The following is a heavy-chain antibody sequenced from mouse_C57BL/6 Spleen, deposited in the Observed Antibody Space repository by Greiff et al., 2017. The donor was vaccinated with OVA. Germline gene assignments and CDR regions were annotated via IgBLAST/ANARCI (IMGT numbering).Heavy chain of an antibody. CDR2: IDPSDSYT. CDR3: AREGNSSGYYAY. Sequence: QVQLQQPGAELVRPGTSVKLSCKASGYTFTSYWMHWVKQRPGQGLEWIGVIDPSDSYTNYNQKFKGKATLTVDTSSSTAYMQLSSLTSEDSAVYYCAREGNSSGYYAYWGQGTLVTVSA. J-gene: IGHJ3*01. D-gene: IGHD3-2*02. CDR1: GYTFTSYW. V-gene: IGHV1-59*01.